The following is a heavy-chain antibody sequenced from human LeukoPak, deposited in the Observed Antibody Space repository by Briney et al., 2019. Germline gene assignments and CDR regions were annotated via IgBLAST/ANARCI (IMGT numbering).Heavy chain of an antibody. J-gene: IGHJ4*02. CDR1: GGSISSGGYY. Sequence: SETLSLTCTVSGGSISSGGYYWSWIRQHPGKGPEWIGYIYYSGSTYYNPSLKSRVTISVDTSKNQFSLKLSSVTAADTAVYYCACAAAPFDYSLDYWGQGTLVTVSS. V-gene: IGHV4-31*03. D-gene: IGHD4-11*01. CDR2: IYYSGST. CDR3: ACAAAPFDYSLDY.